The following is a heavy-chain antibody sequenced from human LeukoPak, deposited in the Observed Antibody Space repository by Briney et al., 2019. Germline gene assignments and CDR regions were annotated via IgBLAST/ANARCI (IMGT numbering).Heavy chain of an antibody. D-gene: IGHD2-21*02. V-gene: IGHV3-23*01. J-gene: IGHJ4*02. CDR1: GFTFSSYA. CDR2: ISGSGGST. CDR3: AKEALAYCGGDCYSYYFDY. Sequence: GGSLRLSCAASGFTFSSYAMSWVRQAPGKGLEWVSAISGSGGSTYYADSVKGRFTISRDYPKNTLYLQMNSLRAEDTAVYYCAKEALAYCGGDCYSYYFDYWGQGTLVTVSS.